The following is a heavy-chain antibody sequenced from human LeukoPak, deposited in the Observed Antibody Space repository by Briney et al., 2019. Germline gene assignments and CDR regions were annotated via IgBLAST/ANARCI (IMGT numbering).Heavy chain of an antibody. CDR2: IISSSSYI. Sequence: GGSLRLSCAASGFTFSSYSMNWVRQAPGKGLEWVSSIISSSSYIYYADSVKGRFTISRDNAKNSLYLQMNSLRAEDTAVYYCARGIVATLDYFDYWGQGTLVTVSS. CDR1: GFTFSSYS. V-gene: IGHV3-21*01. CDR3: ARGIVATLDYFDY. J-gene: IGHJ4*02. D-gene: IGHD5-12*01.